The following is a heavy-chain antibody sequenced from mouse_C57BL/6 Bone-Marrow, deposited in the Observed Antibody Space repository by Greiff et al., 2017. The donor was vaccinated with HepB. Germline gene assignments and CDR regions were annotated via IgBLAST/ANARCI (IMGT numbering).Heavy chain of an antibody. V-gene: IGHV1-5*01. CDR2: IYPGNSDT. J-gene: IGHJ1*03. CDR1: GYTFTSYW. D-gene: IGHD1-2*01. Sequence: EVKLQESGTVLARPGASVKMSCKTSGYTFTSYWMHWVKQRPGQGLEWIGAIYPGNSDTSYNQKFKGKAKLTAVTSASTAYMQLSSLTSEDSAVYYCARITTAYGWYFDVWGTGTTVTVSS. CDR3: ARITTAYGWYFDV.